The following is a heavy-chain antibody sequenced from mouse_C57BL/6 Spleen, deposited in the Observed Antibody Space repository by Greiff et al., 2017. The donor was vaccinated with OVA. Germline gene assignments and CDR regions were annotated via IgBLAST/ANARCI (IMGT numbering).Heavy chain of an antibody. V-gene: IGHV1-64*01. CDR1: GYTFTSYW. D-gene: IGHD3-2*02. J-gene: IGHJ4*01. CDR3: ARGPQLRLRDYYAMDY. CDR2: IHPNSGST. Sequence: VQLQQPGAELVKPGASVKLSCKASGYTFTSYWMHWVKQRPGQGLEWIGMIHPNSGSTNYNEKFKSKATLTVDKSSSTAYMQLSSLTSEDSAVYYCARGPQLRLRDYYAMDYWGQGTSVTVSS.